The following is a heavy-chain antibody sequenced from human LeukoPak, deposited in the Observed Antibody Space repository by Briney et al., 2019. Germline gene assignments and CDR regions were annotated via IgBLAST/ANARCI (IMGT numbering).Heavy chain of an antibody. J-gene: IGHJ4*02. CDR1: GYTFTDYY. CDR2: VDPEDGET. D-gene: IGHD1-1*01. CDR3: ATGESYTTSFDY. Sequence: ASVKISCKVSGYTFTDYYMHWVQQALGKGLEWMGLVDPEDGETIYAEKFQGRVTITADTSTDTAYMELSSLRSEDTAVYYCATGESYTTSFDYWGQGTLVTVSS. V-gene: IGHV1-69-2*01.